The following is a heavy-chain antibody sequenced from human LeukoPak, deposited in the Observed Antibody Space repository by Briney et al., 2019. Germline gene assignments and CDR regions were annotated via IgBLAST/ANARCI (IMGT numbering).Heavy chain of an antibody. J-gene: IGHJ4*02. Sequence: ASVKVSCKASGYTFTSYAMHWVRQAPGQSLEWMGWINAGNGNTKYSQRFQGRVTITRDTSASTAYMELSSLRSEDTAVYYCARVSGSWSGSFDYWGQGTLVTVSS. CDR3: ARVSGSWSGSFDY. D-gene: IGHD6-13*01. CDR2: INAGNGNT. CDR1: GYTFTSYA. V-gene: IGHV1-3*01.